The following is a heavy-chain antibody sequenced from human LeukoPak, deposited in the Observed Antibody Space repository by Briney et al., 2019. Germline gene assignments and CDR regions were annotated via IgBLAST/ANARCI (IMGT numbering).Heavy chain of an antibody. CDR1: GFTFRSYG. V-gene: IGHV3-30*03. J-gene: IGHJ6*02. Sequence: QPGRSLRLSCAVSGFTFRSYGMHWVRQAPGKGLEWVAVISYDGSNKYYADSVKGRFTISRDNSKNTLYLQMNSLRAEDTAVYYCARDLYYYGSGSFGKYYYYGMDVWGQGTTVTVSS. CDR2: ISYDGSNK. D-gene: IGHD3-10*01. CDR3: ARDLYYYGSGSFGKYYYYGMDV.